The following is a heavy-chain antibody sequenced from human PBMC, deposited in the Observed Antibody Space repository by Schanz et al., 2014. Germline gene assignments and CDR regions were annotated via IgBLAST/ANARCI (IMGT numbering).Heavy chain of an antibody. J-gene: IGHJ2*01. CDR3: ARDTTWRLDL. CDR1: GGSIRSYF. CDR2: VFPNGIT. V-gene: IGHV4-4*08. D-gene: IGHD1-1*01. Sequence: QVQLQESGPGLLKPSETLSLTCTVSGGSIRSYFWSWIRQPPGKALEWVGRVFPNGITNYNPSLKSRFPIARDPSKTQFSLTLTSLTAADTAVYYCARDTTWRLDLWGRGTLVTVSS.